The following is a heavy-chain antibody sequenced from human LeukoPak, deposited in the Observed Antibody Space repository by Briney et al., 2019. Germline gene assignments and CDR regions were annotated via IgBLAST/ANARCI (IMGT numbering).Heavy chain of an antibody. CDR3: ARGPGYSSTVFDY. CDR1: GGGFGNYG. Sequence: SVKVSCKASGGGFGNYGITWVRQAPGQGLEWVGGVIPIFGTSNYAPKFQGRVTITADRSTSTAYMELRSLRSEDTAVYFCARGPGYSSTVFDYWGQGTLVTVSS. D-gene: IGHD6-13*01. J-gene: IGHJ4*02. V-gene: IGHV1-69*06. CDR2: VIPIFGTS.